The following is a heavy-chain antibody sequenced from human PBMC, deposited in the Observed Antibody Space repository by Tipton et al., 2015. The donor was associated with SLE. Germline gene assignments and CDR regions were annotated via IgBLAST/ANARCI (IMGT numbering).Heavy chain of an antibody. CDR3: ARGKAAH. Sequence: LRLSCAVYGGSFSGYYWSWIRQPPGKGLEWIGEINHSGSTNYNPSLKSRVTISVDTSKNQFSLKLSSVTAADTAVYYCARGKAAHWGQGTLVTVSS. J-gene: IGHJ4*02. D-gene: IGHD6-6*01. CDR1: GGSFSGYY. V-gene: IGHV4-34*01. CDR2: INHSGST.